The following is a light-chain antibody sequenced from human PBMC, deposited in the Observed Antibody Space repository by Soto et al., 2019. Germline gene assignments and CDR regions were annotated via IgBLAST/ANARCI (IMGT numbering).Light chain of an antibody. J-gene: IGKJ1*01. CDR2: KAS. CDR1: QSISTW. Sequence: DIEMTQSPSTLSASVGDRVTITCRASQSISTWLAWYQQKPGKAPKLLIYKASSLEGGVPSRFSGSGSGTEFTLTISSLQPDDFATYYCQQYNDYSLWTVGQGTKVEIK. V-gene: IGKV1-5*03. CDR3: QQYNDYSLWT.